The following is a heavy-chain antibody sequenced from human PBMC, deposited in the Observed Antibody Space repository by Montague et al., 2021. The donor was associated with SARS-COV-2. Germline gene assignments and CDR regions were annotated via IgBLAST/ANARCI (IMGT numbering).Heavy chain of an antibody. V-gene: IGHV4-34*01. J-gene: IGHJ4*02. CDR3: ARGAPGY. Sequence: SETLSLTCAVYGGSFSDYHWTWIRQSPGGGLEWIGQINYGGSTKYNPSLRSRVTISIDTSKNQFSLKLTSVTPADTAVYYCARGAPGYWGQGTLVTVSS. CDR2: INYGGST. D-gene: IGHD1-1*01. CDR1: GGSFSDYH.